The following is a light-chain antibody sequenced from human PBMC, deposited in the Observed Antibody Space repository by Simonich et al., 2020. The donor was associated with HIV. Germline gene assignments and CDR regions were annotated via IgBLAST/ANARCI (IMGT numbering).Light chain of an antibody. Sequence: ELVMTQSPATLSVSPGERAILSCRASQGVSSNLAWYQQKPGQAPRLLIYGASTRATGSPARFSGSGSGTECTLTISSTQSEDFAVYYCQQYNNWPPYTFGQGTKLEIK. CDR1: QGVSSN. J-gene: IGKJ2*01. CDR2: GAS. CDR3: QQYNNWPPYT. V-gene: IGKV3-15*01.